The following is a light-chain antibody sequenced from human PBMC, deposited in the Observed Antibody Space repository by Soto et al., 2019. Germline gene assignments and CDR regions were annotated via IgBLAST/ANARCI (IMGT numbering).Light chain of an antibody. Sequence: EIVLTQSPGTLSLSPGERATLSCRASQSVTSSYLAWYQQKPGQAPRLLIYAASSRATGIPDRFSGSGSGTDFTLTISRLEPEDFAVYYCQQYSSSPLTFGRGTKVEIK. V-gene: IGKV3-20*01. CDR1: QSVTSSY. CDR3: QQYSSSPLT. CDR2: AAS. J-gene: IGKJ4*01.